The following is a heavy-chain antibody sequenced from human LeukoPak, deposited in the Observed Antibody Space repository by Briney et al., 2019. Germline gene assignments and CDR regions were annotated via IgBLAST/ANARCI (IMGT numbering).Heavy chain of an antibody. CDR3: ASGLVGGTNY. CDR1: GFTFSSYW. V-gene: IGHV3-74*01. CDR2: INSDGSGT. Sequence: PGGSLRLSCAASGFTFSSYWMHWVRQAPGKGLVLISNINSDGSGTTYADSVKGRFTISGDNAKNTLYLQVNSLRVEDTAVYYCASGLVGGTNYWGQGTLVTVSS. J-gene: IGHJ4*02. D-gene: IGHD1-26*01.